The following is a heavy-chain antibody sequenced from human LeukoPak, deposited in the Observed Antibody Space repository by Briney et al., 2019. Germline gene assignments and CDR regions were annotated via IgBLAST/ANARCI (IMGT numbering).Heavy chain of an antibody. V-gene: IGHV4-4*07. D-gene: IGHD3-9*01. Sequence: PSETLSLTCTVSGGSISSYYWNWIRQPAGKGLEWIGRIYTSGSTNYNPSLKSRVTMSVDTSKNQFSLKLSSVTAADTAVYYCARTDYDILTGYSPPGAFDIWGQGTMVTVSS. CDR3: ARTDYDILTGYSPPGAFDI. CDR2: IYTSGST. CDR1: GGSISSYY. J-gene: IGHJ3*02.